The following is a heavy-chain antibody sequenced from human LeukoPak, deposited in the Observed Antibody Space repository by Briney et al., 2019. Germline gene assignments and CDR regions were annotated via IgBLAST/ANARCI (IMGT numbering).Heavy chain of an antibody. V-gene: IGHV3-74*01. J-gene: IGHJ4*02. CDR3: ATAGATDYSDY. D-gene: IGHD1-1*01. CDR2: INSDGSST. Sequence: PGGSLRLSCAASGFTFSSYWMHWGRQAPGKGLGWVSRINSDGSSTSYADSVKGRFTISRDNAKNTLYLQMNSLRAEDTAVYYCATAGATDYSDYWGPGTLVTVSS. CDR1: GFTFSSYW.